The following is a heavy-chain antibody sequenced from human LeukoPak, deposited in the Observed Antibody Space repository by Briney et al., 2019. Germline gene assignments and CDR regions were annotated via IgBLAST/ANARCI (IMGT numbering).Heavy chain of an antibody. CDR2: INSDGTST. D-gene: IGHD6-13*01. CDR3: AKDWGYSSSWYDY. V-gene: IGHV3-74*01. J-gene: IGHJ4*02. Sequence: GGSLRLSCAAFGFTFSSYWMHWVRQAPGKGLVWVSRINSDGTSTNYADSVKGRFTISRDNAMNSLYLQMNSLRAEDTALYYCAKDWGYSSSWYDYWGQGTLVTVSS. CDR1: GFTFSSYW.